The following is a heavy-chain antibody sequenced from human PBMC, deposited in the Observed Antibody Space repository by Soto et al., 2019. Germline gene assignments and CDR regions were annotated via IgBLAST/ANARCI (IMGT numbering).Heavy chain of an antibody. V-gene: IGHV4-34*01. CDR1: GGSFSGYY. Sequence: QVQLQQWGAGLLKPSETLSLTCAVYGGSFSGYYWSWIRQPPGKGLEWIGEINHSGSTNYNPSLKSRVTISVDTSKNQFSLKLSSVTAADTAVYYCARAGGSIFGVATANWFDPWGQGTLVTVSS. CDR3: ARAGGSIFGVATANWFDP. CDR2: INHSGST. J-gene: IGHJ5*02. D-gene: IGHD3-3*01.